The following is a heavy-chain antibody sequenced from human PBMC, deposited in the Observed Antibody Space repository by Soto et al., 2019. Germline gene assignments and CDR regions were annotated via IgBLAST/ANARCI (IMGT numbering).Heavy chain of an antibody. D-gene: IGHD2-15*01. CDR1: GYTFTSYA. Sequence: QVQLVQSGAEVKKPGGTLKVSCKASGYTFTSYAMHWVRQAPGQRLEWMGWINAGNGNTKYSQKFQGRVTITRDTSASTAYMELSSLRSEDTAVYYCARGPGGPDGPGDYWGQGTLVTVSS. CDR3: ARGPGGPDGPGDY. J-gene: IGHJ4*02. V-gene: IGHV1-3*01. CDR2: INAGNGNT.